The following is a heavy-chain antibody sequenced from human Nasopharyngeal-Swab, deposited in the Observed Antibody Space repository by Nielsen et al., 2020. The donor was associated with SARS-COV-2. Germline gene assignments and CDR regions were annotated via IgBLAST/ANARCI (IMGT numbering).Heavy chain of an antibody. V-gene: IGHV4-34*01. CDR1: GGSFSGYY. J-gene: IGHJ5*02. CDR3: ARPALNDYGDYNWFDP. D-gene: IGHD4-17*01. CDR2: IYYSGST. Sequence: SETLSLTCAVYGGSFSGYYWSWIRQPPGKGLEWIGSIYYSGSTYYNPSLKSRVTISVDTSKNQFSLRLSSVTAADTAVYYCARPALNDYGDYNWFDPWGQGTLVTVSS.